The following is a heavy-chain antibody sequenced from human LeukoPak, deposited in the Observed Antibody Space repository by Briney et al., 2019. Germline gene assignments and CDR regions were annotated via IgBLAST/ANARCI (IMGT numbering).Heavy chain of an antibody. V-gene: IGHV3-30*02. D-gene: IGHD3-16*01. J-gene: IGHJ4*02. CDR2: IRYDASIK. CDR3: AKLGDN. CDR1: GFTFINSG. Sequence: HPGGSLRLSCTVSGFTFINSGMHWVRQAPGKGLEWVAFIRYDASIKYYAESVKGRFVISRDNSRNTLYLEMNSLRVEDTAVYYCAKLGDNWGRGILVTVSS.